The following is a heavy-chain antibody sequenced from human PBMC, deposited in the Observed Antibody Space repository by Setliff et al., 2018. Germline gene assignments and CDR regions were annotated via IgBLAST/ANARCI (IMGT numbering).Heavy chain of an antibody. CDR2: IKQDGSEK. D-gene: IGHD3-10*01. CDR3: ARDHAYGSRFYYYYYGMDV. Sequence: QTGGSLRLSCAASGFTFSRYWMSWVRQAPGKGLEWVPNIKQDGSEKYYVDSVKGRFTISRDNAKKSVYLQMNSLRAEDTAVYYCARDHAYGSRFYYYYYGMDVWGQGTTVTVSS. V-gene: IGHV3-7*01. J-gene: IGHJ6*02. CDR1: GFTFSRYW.